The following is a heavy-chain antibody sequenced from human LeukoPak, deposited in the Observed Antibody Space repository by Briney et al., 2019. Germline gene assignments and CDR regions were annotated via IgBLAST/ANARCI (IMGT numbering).Heavy chain of an antibody. CDR1: GYTFTSYY. CDR3: ARVIGTSRTAYYYYYYGMDV. J-gene: IGHJ6*02. V-gene: IGHV1-46*01. Sequence: ASVKVSCKASGYTFTSYYMHWVRQAPGQGLEWMGIINPSGGSTSYAQKFQGRVTMTRDTSTSTVYMELSSLRSEDTAVYYCARVIGTSRTAYYYYYYGMDVWGQGTTVTVSS. CDR2: INPSGGST. D-gene: IGHD3-16*02.